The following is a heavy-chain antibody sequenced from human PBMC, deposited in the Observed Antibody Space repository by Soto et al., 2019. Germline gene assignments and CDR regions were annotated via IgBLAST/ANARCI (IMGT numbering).Heavy chain of an antibody. V-gene: IGHV3-72*01. CDR1: GFTLSDHY. D-gene: IGHD3-16*02. J-gene: IGHJ4*02. Sequence: GGSLRLSCAGSGFTLSDHYIDWVRQAPGKGLEWVGRSRDKAQGYSTAYAASVEGRFTISRDNTKNSLYLQMNSLRADDTAMYYCATYHDSDWETYRFRHWGQGTLVTVSS. CDR2: SRDKAQGYST. CDR3: ATYHDSDWETYRFRH.